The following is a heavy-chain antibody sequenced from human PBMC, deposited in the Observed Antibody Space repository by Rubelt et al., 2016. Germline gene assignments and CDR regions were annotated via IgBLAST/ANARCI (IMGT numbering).Heavy chain of an antibody. J-gene: IGHJ4*02. CDR2: ISHSGGHK. D-gene: IGHD4-17*01. V-gene: IGHV3-23*01. CDR1: GGSISSNIGDSY. Sequence: LQLQESGPGLVKPSETLSLTCSVSGGSISSNIGDSYWGWLRQSPGKGLEWVSAISHSGGHKYYADSVTGRFSYSRDNSKNTLYLQMNSLRAEDTAVYYCAGRGTAVTLDYWGQGTLVTVSS. CDR3: AGRGTAVTLDY.